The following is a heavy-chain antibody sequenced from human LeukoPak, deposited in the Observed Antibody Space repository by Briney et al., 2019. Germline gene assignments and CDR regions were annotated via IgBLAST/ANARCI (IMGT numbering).Heavy chain of an antibody. D-gene: IGHD3-3*01. CDR2: IHTGGST. V-gene: IGHV3-53*01. CDR3: ARDPGSGYFL. CDR1: GFTVSSNY. J-gene: IGHJ6*02. Sequence: PGGSLRLSCAASGFTVSSNYMSWVRQAPGKGLEWVSVIHTGGSTYYADSVKGRFTISRDNAKNSLYLQMNSLRAEDTAVYYCARDPGSGYFLWGQGTTVTVSS.